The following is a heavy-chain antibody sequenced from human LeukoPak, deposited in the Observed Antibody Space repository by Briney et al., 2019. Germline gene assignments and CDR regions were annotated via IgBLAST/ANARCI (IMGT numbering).Heavy chain of an antibody. V-gene: IGHV1-8*03. CDR3: ARGGNYDFWSGYLYNRFDP. Sequence: ASVKVSCKASGYTFTSYDINWVRQATGQGLEWMGWMNPNSGNTGYAQKFQGRVTITRNTSISTAYMELSSLRSEDTAVYYCARGGNYDFWSGYLYNRFDPWGQGTLVTVSS. D-gene: IGHD3-3*01. CDR1: GYTFTSYD. CDR2: MNPNSGNT. J-gene: IGHJ5*02.